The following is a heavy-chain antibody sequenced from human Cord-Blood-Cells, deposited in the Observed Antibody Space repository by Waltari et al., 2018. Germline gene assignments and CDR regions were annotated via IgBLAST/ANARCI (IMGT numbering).Heavy chain of an antibody. V-gene: IGHV3-7*01. CDR1: GFTFSCYW. CDR3: ARGYLGWDAFDI. CDR2: IKQDGSEK. J-gene: IGHJ3*02. D-gene: IGHD1-1*01. Sequence: EVQLVESGGGLVQPGGSLRLSCAASGFTFSCYWMSRVCQAPGKGLEWVANIKQDGSEKYYVDSVKGRFTISRDNAKNSLYLQMNSLRAEDTAVYYCARGYLGWDAFDIWGQGTMVTVSS.